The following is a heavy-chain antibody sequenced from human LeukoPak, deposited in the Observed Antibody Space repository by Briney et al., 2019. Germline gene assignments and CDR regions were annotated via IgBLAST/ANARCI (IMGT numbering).Heavy chain of an antibody. J-gene: IGHJ5*02. CDR1: GGSMSNYW. D-gene: IGHD2-2*02. CDR2: IYYDGST. Sequence: TPSETLSLTCTVSGGSMSNYWWNWIRQPPGKGLEWIGYIYYDGSTYYNPALNSRVTISIDTSKNQFSLKLNSVTAADTAVYYCARRLCSSLTCNIGPSGNWLDPWGQGTPVTVSS. V-gene: IGHV4-59*08. CDR3: ARRLCSSLTCNIGPSGNWLDP.